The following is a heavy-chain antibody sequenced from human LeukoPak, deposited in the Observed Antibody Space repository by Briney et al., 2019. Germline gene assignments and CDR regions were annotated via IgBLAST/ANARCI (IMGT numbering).Heavy chain of an antibody. Sequence: ASVKVSCKASGYTFTNYYIQWVRQAPGQGLEWMGGIIPIFGTANYAQKFQGRVTITADESTSTAYMELSSLRSEDTAVYYCARERRSFNPALDYWGQGTLVTVSS. CDR3: ARERRSFNPALDY. V-gene: IGHV1-69*13. D-gene: IGHD3-3*02. CDR1: GYTFTNYY. CDR2: IIPIFGTA. J-gene: IGHJ4*02.